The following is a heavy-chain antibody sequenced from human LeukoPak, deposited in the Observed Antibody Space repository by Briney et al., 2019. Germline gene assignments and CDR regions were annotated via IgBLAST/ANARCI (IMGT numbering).Heavy chain of an antibody. V-gene: IGHV3-7*05. CDR2: INQDASEK. CDR1: GFTFSNYA. D-gene: IGHD2/OR15-2a*01. Sequence: PGGSLRLSCAASGFTFSNYAMSWVRQAPGKGLEWVANINQDASEKYHVVSVKGRFTISRDNAKNSLYLQMNSLRAEDTAVYYCTRVRVSSYYGMDIWGQGTTVTVSS. J-gene: IGHJ6*02. CDR3: TRVRVSSYYGMDI.